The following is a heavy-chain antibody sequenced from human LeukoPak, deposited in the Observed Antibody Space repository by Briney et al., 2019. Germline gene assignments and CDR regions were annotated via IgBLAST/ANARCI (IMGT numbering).Heavy chain of an antibody. CDR1: GGSISSSNW. V-gene: IGHV4-59*08. CDR2: IYYSGST. CDR3: AGLSYSSSWYVDY. D-gene: IGHD6-13*01. J-gene: IGHJ4*02. Sequence: SGTLSLTCAVSGGSISSSNWWSWIRQPPGKGLEWIGYIYYSGSTNYNPSLKSRVTISVDTSKNQFSLKLSSVTAADTAVYYCAGLSYSSSWYVDYWGQGTLVTVSS.